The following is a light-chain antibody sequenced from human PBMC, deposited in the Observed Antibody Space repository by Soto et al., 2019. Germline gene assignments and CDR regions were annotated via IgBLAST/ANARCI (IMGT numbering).Light chain of an antibody. CDR2: GAS. Sequence: EIVLTQSPGTLSLSPGERATLSCRASQTVSSSYLAWYQQKPGQAPRLLMYGASSRATGIPDRFSGSGSGIDFSLTISRLEPEDFAVYYCHQYGGSPTWTFGQGTKVENK. CDR3: HQYGGSPTWT. CDR1: QTVSSSY. J-gene: IGKJ1*01. V-gene: IGKV3-20*01.